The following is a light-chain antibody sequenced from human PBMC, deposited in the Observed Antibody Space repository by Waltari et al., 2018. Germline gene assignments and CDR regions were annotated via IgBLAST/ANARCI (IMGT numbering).Light chain of an antibody. CDR3: QVWDSSSDHYV. V-gene: IGLV3-21*03. Sequence: SYVLTQPPSVSVAPGKTARITCGGNNIGSKSVHWYQQKPGQAPVLVVYDDSDRPSGLPERFAGSNSGNTATLTISRVEAGDEADYYCQVWDSSSDHYVFVTGTKVTVL. CDR2: DDS. J-gene: IGLJ1*01. CDR1: NIGSKS.